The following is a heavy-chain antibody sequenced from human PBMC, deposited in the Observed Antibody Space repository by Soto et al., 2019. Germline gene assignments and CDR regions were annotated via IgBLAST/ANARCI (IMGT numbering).Heavy chain of an antibody. CDR2: ISGSGGST. Sequence: GGSLRLSCAASGFTFSSYAMSWVRQAPGKGLEWVPAISGSGGSTYYADSVKGRFTISRDNSKNTLYLQMNSLRAEDTAVYYCAKDRTIGYSYGDYWGQGTLVTVSS. D-gene: IGHD5-18*01. V-gene: IGHV3-23*01. CDR3: AKDRTIGYSYGDY. CDR1: GFTFSSYA. J-gene: IGHJ4*02.